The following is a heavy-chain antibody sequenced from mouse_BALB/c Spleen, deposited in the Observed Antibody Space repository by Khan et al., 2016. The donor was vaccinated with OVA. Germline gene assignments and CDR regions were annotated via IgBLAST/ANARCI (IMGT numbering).Heavy chain of an antibody. D-gene: IGHD1-3*01. V-gene: IGHV5-6*01. J-gene: IGHJ4*01. CDR1: GFTFSSYG. CDR2: ISSGGSYT. CDR3: ARDYNDAMDY. Sequence: VQLKESGGDLVKPGGSLKLSCAASGFTFSSYGMSWVRQTPDKRLEWVATISSGGSYTYYPDSVKGRFTISRDNAKNTLYLQMSSLKSEDTAMYYCARDYNDAMDYWGQGTSVTVSS.